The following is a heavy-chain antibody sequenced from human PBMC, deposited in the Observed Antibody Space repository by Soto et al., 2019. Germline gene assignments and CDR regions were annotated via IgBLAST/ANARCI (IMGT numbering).Heavy chain of an antibody. V-gene: IGHV3-30*18. CDR1: GFTFSSYG. CDR2: ISYDGSNK. CDR3: AKDCSGGSCYYFDY. D-gene: IGHD2-15*01. Sequence: PGGSLRLSCAASGFTFSSYGMHWVRQAPGKGLEWVAVISYDGSNKYCADSVKGRFTISRDNSKNTLYLQMNSLRAEDTAVYYCAKDCSGGSCYYFDYWGQGTLVTVSS. J-gene: IGHJ4*02.